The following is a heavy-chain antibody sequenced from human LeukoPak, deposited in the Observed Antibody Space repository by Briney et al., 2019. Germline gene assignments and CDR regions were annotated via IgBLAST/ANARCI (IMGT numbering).Heavy chain of an antibody. V-gene: IGHV1-69*13. CDR2: IIPIFGTA. J-gene: IGHJ6*03. CDR1: GGTFSSYV. D-gene: IGHD5-24*01. Sequence: ASVKVSCKASGGTFSSYVISWVRQAPGQGLEWMGGIIPIFGTANYAQKFQGRVTITADESTSTAYMELSSLRSEDTAVYYCAGVGDGYSFTSCYYYYMDVWGKGTTVTVSS. CDR3: AGVGDGYSFTSCYYYYMDV.